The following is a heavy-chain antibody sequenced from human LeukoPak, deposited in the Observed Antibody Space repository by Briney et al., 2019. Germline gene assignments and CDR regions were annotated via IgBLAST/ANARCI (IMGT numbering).Heavy chain of an antibody. CDR1: GYTFTSYY. CDR2: ISPSGGST. Sequence: ASVKVSCKASGYTFTSYYMHWVRQAPGQGLEWMGIISPSGGSTSYAQKFQGRVTMTRDTSTSTVYMELSSLRSEDTAVYYCARSSTFGGVIVIPYYYYYYGMDVWGKGTTVTVSS. J-gene: IGHJ6*04. CDR3: ARSSTFGGVIVIPYYYYYYGMDV. V-gene: IGHV1-46*01. D-gene: IGHD3-16*02.